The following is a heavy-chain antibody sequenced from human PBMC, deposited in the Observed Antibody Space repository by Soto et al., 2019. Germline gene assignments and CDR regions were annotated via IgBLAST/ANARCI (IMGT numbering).Heavy chain of an antibody. CDR1: GGSFSGYY. J-gene: IGHJ4*02. D-gene: IGHD3-10*01. Sequence: QVQLQQWGAGLLKPSETLSLTCAVYGGSFSGYYWSWIRQPPGKGLEWIGEINHSGSTNYNPSLKSRVTISVDTSKNQFSLKLSSVTAADTAVYYWARAPSDMVRELDYWGQGTLVTVSS. V-gene: IGHV4-34*01. CDR2: INHSGST. CDR3: ARAPSDMVRELDY.